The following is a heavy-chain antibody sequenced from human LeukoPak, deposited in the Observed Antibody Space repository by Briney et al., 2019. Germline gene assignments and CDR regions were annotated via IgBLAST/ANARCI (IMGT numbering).Heavy chain of an antibody. CDR1: GGTFSSYA. D-gene: IGHD3-10*01. J-gene: IGHJ4*02. CDR3: ARRTPTVRGYYFDY. CDR2: VIPILGIA. V-gene: IGHV1-69*04. Sequence: ASVKVSCKASGGTFSSYAISWVRQAPGQGLEWMGRVIPILGIANYAQKFQGRVTITADKSTSTAYMELSSLRSEDTAVYYCARRTPTVRGYYFDYWGQGTLVTVSS.